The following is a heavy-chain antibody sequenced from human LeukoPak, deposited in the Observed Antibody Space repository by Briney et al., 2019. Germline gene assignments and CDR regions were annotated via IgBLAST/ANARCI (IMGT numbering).Heavy chain of an antibody. Sequence: GGSLRLSCAASGFTVSSNYMSWVRQAPGKGLEWVSVIYSGSSSTYYTDSVKGRFTISRHNSKNTLYLQMNSLRAEDTAVYYCARDLKYYDSSGFDYWGQGTLVTVSS. CDR1: GFTVSSNY. CDR3: ARDLKYYDSSGFDY. CDR2: IYSGSSST. J-gene: IGHJ4*02. D-gene: IGHD3-22*01. V-gene: IGHV3-53*01.